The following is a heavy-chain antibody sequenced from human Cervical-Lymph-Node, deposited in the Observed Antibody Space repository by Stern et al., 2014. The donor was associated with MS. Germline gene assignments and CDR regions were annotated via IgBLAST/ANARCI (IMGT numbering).Heavy chain of an antibody. CDR2: VSYGGSDK. J-gene: IGHJ6*02. CDR3: ARSAEHDYPSQDHYYDMDV. V-gene: IGHV3-30*04. CDR1: GFTFSAYA. Sequence: VQLVESGGGVVQPGRSLRLSCAASGFTFSAYAMHWVRQAPGKGLQWGAVVSYGGSDKFYADSVKGRFTLSRDNSKSTVYLHMSSLRAEDSAVYYCARSAEHDYPSQDHYYDMDVWGQGTTVTVSS. D-gene: IGHD4-11*01.